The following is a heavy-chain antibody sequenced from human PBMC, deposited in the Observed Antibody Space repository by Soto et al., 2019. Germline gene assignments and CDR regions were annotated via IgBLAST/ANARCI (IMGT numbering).Heavy chain of an antibody. CDR1: GGSISSRGHY. V-gene: IGHV4-39*01. D-gene: IGHD4-17*01. CDR3: ARQGTVTTWDVGWFDP. Sequence: PSETLSLTCTVSGGSISSRGHYWGWIRQPPGKGLEWIANIYYTGSIYYNPSLKSRVTISVDTSNNQFSLKLNSVTAADTAVYYCARQGTVTTWDVGWFDPWGQGTLVTVSS. J-gene: IGHJ5*02. CDR2: IYYTGSI.